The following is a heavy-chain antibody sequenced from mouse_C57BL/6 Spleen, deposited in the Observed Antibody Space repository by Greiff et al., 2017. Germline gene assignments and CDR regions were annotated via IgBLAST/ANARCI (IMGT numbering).Heavy chain of an antibody. D-gene: IGHD1-1*01. V-gene: IGHV1-52*01. CDR2: IDPSDSET. J-gene: IGHJ1*03. Sequence: QVQLQQSGVELVRPGSSVKLSCKASGYTFTSYWMHWVKQRPIQGLEWIGNIDPSDSETHYNQKFKDKATLTVDKSSSTAYMQLSSLTSEDSAVYYCARSGSSYSYFDVWGTGTTGTVSS. CDR3: ARSGSSYSYFDV. CDR1: GYTFTSYW.